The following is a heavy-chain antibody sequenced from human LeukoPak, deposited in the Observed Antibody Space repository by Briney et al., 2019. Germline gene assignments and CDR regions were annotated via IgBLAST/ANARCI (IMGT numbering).Heavy chain of an antibody. J-gene: IGHJ4*02. CDR3: ASSLSDYYVPYY. D-gene: IGHD1-26*01. Sequence: GESLNISCEGSGYSFTYYWICRVRQMPGKGVGWIGIIYPVDSDTCYSPSFQGQITTSADKSISTAYLQWSRLKSSDTAMYYCASSLSDYYVPYYWGKGTLVTVST. CDR1: GYSFTYYW. CDR2: IYPVDSDT. V-gene: IGHV5-51*01.